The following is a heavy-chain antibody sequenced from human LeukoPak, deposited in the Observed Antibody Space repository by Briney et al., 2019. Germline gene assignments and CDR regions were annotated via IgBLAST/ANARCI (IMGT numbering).Heavy chain of an antibody. J-gene: IGHJ4*02. Sequence: GGSLRLSCAASGFTFSSYWMHWVRQAPGKGLVWVSRIKSDGNTNYADSVKGRFTISRDNAKNSLYLQMNSLRAEDTAVYYCSTAKFDNWGQGTLVTVPS. CDR2: IKSDGNT. CDR1: GFTFSSYW. CDR3: STAKFDN. V-gene: IGHV3-74*01.